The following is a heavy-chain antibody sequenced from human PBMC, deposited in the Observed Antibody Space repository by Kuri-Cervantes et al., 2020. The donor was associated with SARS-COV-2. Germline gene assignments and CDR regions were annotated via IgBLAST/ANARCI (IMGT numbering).Heavy chain of an antibody. V-gene: IGHV1-18*01. D-gene: IGHD3-3*01. J-gene: IGHJ4*02. CDR3: ARGEDTHGFLIIPLDD. Sequence: ASVKVSCKASGYTFTSYGISWVRQAPGQGLEWMGWISAYNGNTNYAQKLQGRVTMTTDTSTSTAYMELRSLRSDDTAVYYCARGEDTHGFLIIPLDDWGQGTLVTVSS. CDR1: GYTFTSYG. CDR2: ISAYNGNT.